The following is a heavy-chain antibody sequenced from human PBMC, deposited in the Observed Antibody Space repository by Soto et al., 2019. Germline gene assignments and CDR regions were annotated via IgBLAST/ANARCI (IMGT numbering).Heavy chain of an antibody. CDR3: ARTYDSSGYYFAAFDY. CDR1: GYTFTSYA. CDR2: INAGNGNT. D-gene: IGHD3-22*01. J-gene: IGHJ4*02. V-gene: IGHV1-3*01. Sequence: ASVKVSCKASGYTFTSYAMHWVRQAPGQRLEWMGWINAGNGNTKYSQKFQGRVTITRDTSASTAYMELSSLRSEDTAVYYCARTYDSSGYYFAAFDYWGQGTLVTVSS.